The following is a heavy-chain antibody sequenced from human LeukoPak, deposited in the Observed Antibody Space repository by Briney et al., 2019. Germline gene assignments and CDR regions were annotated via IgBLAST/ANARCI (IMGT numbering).Heavy chain of an antibody. V-gene: IGHV4-31*03. D-gene: IGHD6-19*01. CDR3: ARHLGWPKGSYWYFDL. CDR1: GGSISSGGYY. J-gene: IGHJ2*01. Sequence: PSETLSLTYTVSGGSISSGGYYWSWIRQHPGKGLEWIGYIYYSGSTYYNPSLKSRVTISVDTSKNQFSLKLSSVTAADTAVYYCARHLGWPKGSYWYFDLWGRGTLVTVSS. CDR2: IYYSGST.